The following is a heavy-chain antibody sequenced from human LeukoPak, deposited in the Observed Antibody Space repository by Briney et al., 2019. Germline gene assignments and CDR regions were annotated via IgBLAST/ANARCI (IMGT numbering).Heavy chain of an antibody. V-gene: IGHV3-23*01. CDR3: AKRRIQLWLQGEFDS. CDR2: ISGGGST. D-gene: IGHD5-18*01. J-gene: IGHJ4*02. Sequence: PGGSLRLSCAASGFTFSSSAMSWVRQAPGKGLEWVSAISGGGSTYYAGSVKGRFTISSDSSKNTLYLHMSSLRAEDTAVYYCAKRRIQLWLQGEFDSWGQGTLVTVSS. CDR1: GFTFSSSA.